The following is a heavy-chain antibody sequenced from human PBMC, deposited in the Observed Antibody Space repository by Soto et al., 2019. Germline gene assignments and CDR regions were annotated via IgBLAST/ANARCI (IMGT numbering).Heavy chain of an antibody. CDR3: ARTLAAGKYYYGMDV. Sequence: GESLKISCKGSGYSFTSYWIGWVRQMPGKGLEWMGIIYPGDSDTRYSPSFQGQVTISADKSISTAYLQWSSLKASDTAMYYCARTLAAGKYYYGMDVWGQGTTVTAP. D-gene: IGHD6-13*01. V-gene: IGHV5-51*03. CDR2: IYPGDSDT. J-gene: IGHJ6*02. CDR1: GYSFTSYW.